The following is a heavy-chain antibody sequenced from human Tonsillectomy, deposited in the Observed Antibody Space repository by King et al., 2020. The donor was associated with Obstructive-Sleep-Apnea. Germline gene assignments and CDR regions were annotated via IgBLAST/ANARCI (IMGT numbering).Heavy chain of an antibody. V-gene: IGHV3-30*04. CDR3: AGDQSSIAALDV. CDR2: ILFDGRNK. D-gene: IGHD6-6*01. J-gene: IGHJ6*02. Sequence: VQLVESGGGVVQPGGSLRLSCAASGFTFISYSMHWGRQAPGKGLEWVAVILFDGRNKYYADSVKGRFTISRDNSKNTLYLQMNSLRAEDTAVYYCAGDQSSIAALDVWGQGTTVTVSS. CDR1: GFTFISYS.